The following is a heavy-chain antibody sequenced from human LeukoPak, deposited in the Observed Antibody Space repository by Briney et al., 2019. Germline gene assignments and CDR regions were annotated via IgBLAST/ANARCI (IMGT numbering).Heavy chain of an antibody. Sequence: GGSLRLSCAASGFTFTNYEMSWVRQAPGKGLEWLSSISGSGDSVFYADSVKGRFTISRDNSKNTLYLQMNSLRAEDTAVYYCANTYYDFWSGYDYWGQGTLVTVSS. CDR3: ANTYYDFWSGYDY. J-gene: IGHJ4*02. CDR2: ISGSGDSV. V-gene: IGHV3-23*01. CDR1: GFTFTNYE. D-gene: IGHD3-3*01.